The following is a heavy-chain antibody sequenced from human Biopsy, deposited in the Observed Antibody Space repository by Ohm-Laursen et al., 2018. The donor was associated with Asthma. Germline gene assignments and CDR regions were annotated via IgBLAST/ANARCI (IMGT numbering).Heavy chain of an antibody. V-gene: IGHV4-31*03. J-gene: IGHJ4*02. CDR3: ARAQDYYDSRGYYRSFDY. D-gene: IGHD3-22*01. Sequence: TLPLTCTVSYGSITSGGYYWTWIRQRPGKGLEWIGFIYYSGSTYYNPSLKSRVSISIDTSKNQFSLKLSSVTAADTAVYYCARAQDYYDSRGYYRSFDYWGQGTLVTVSS. CDR2: IYYSGST. CDR1: YGSITSGGYY.